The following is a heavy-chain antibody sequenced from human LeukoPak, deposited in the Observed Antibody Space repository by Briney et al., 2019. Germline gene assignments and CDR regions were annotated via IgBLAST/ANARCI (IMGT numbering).Heavy chain of an antibody. V-gene: IGHV3-33*03. Sequence: GGSLRLSCAGSGFTFGGYGMHWFRQTPGKGLEWVAVIAYDGSRAFYADSVKGRFTISRDNSKNTMSVQMDDLRAEDTAIYYCAKASWVSSTDAVRWGQGTLVTVSS. CDR1: GFTFGGYG. J-gene: IGHJ4*02. CDR2: IAYDGSRA. D-gene: IGHD3-16*01. CDR3: AKASWVSSTDAVR.